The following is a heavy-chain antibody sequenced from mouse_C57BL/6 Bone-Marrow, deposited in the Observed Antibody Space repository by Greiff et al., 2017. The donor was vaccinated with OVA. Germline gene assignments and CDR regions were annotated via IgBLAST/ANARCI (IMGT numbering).Heavy chain of an antibody. CDR2: IDPSDSYT. Sequence: QVQLQQPGAELVMPGASVKLSCKASGYTFTSYWMHWVKQRPGQGLEWIGEIDPSDSYTNYNQKFKGKSTLTVDKSSSTAYMQLSSLTSEDSAVYYCARWGYDYPWDFDVWGTGTTVTVSS. CDR3: ARWGYDYPWDFDV. J-gene: IGHJ1*03. D-gene: IGHD2-4*01. CDR1: GYTFTSYW. V-gene: IGHV1-69*01.